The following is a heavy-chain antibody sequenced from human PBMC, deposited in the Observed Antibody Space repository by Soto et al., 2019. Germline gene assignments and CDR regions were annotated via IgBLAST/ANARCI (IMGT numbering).Heavy chain of an antibody. D-gene: IGHD1-7*01. CDR2: IIPISGAA. CDR3: ARDMTRTVVPYFDF. J-gene: IGHJ4*02. CDR1: GVPVSNYV. V-gene: IGHV1-69*06. Sequence: AAVKVSFQASGVPVSNYVVNWLRQAPGQGLEWMGRIIPISGAANYAQKFQGRVTITADKSTSTSYMELSSLRSEDTAVYYCARDMTRTVVPYFDFWGQGTLVTVSS.